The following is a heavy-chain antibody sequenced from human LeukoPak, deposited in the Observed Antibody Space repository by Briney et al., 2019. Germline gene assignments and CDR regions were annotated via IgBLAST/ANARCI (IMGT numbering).Heavy chain of an antibody. Sequence: PGGSLRLSCAASGFTFSSYAMSWVRQAPGKGLEWVSAISGSGGSTYYADSVKGRFTISRDNSKNTLYLQMNSLRAEDPAVYYCAKRTYCSGGSCYNNYFDYWGQGTLVTVSS. J-gene: IGHJ4*02. CDR1: GFTFSSYA. D-gene: IGHD2-15*01. CDR3: AKRTYCSGGSCYNNYFDY. V-gene: IGHV3-23*01. CDR2: ISGSGGST.